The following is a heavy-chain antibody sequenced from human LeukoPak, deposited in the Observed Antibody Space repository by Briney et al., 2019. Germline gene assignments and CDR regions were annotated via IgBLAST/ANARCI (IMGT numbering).Heavy chain of an antibody. CDR1: GFTFSSYD. J-gene: IGHJ6*02. V-gene: IGHV3-13*01. CDR3: ARALPYYDILTGYYNHYYYGMDV. Sequence: GSLRLSCAASGFTFSSYDMHWVRQATGKGLEWVSAIGTAGDTYYPGSVKGRFTISRENAKNSLYLQMNSLRAGDTAVYYCARALPYYDILTGYYNHYYYGMDVWGQGTTVTVSS. D-gene: IGHD3-9*01. CDR2: IGTAGDT.